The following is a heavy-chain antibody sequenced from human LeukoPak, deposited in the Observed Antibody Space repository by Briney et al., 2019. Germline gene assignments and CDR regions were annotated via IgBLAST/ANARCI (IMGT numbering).Heavy chain of an antibody. CDR1: GFTFTNYA. V-gene: IGHV3-23*01. Sequence: PGGSLRLSCAASGFTFTNYALSWVRQAPGKGLEWVSGISGSGDSTYYADSVEGRFTISRDNSKNTLFLQMKSLRAEDTAIYYCAKIGYDNPPLDYWGQGTLVTVSS. CDR2: ISGSGDST. J-gene: IGHJ4*02. D-gene: IGHD3-9*01. CDR3: AKIGYDNPPLDY.